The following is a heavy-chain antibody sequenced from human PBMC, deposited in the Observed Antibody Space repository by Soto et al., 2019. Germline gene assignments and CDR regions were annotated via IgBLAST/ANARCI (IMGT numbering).Heavy chain of an antibody. J-gene: IGHJ6*02. D-gene: IGHD2-15*01. CDR3: AKDCSGGSCYSGYYYYYGMDV. CDR1: GYTFTSYD. Sequence: GASVKVSCKASGYTFTSYDIIWVRQATGQGLEWMGWMNPSTGNTDSAQKFQGRVTMTADASTSTAYMELSSLRSEDTAVYYCAKDCSGGSCYSGYYYYYGMDVWGQGTTVTVSS. V-gene: IGHV1-8*01. CDR2: MNPSTGNT.